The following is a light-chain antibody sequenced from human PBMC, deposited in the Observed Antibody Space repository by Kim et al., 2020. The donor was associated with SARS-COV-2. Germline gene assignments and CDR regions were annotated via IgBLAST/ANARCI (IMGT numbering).Light chain of an antibody. CDR1: HSVLYNSNNKNY. V-gene: IGKV4-1*01. J-gene: IGKJ4*01. Sequence: ATINCKSSHSVLYNSNNKNYLAWYQQKPGQPPKLLINWASTRESGVPGRFIGSGSGTDFTLTISSLQPADVAVYYCQQYYNSPVTFGGGTKVDIK. CDR3: QQYYNSPVT. CDR2: WAS.